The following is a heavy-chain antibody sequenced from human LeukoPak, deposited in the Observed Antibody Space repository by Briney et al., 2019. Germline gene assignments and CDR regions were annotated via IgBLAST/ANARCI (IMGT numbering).Heavy chain of an antibody. J-gene: IGHJ4*02. Sequence: SETLSLTCTVSGGSVSSGIFYWHWIRQPAGKTLEWIGRIYTSGGTNYNPSLKTRVTISRDTANNRLSLRLTSVTAADTAVYYCAGYNSDFAPYWGQGALVTVSS. V-gene: IGHV4-61*02. CDR2: IYTSGGT. D-gene: IGHD2/OR15-2a*01. CDR3: AGYNSDFAPY. CDR1: GGSVSSGIFY.